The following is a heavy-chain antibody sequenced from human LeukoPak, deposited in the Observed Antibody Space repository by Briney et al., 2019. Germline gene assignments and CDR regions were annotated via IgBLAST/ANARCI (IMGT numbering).Heavy chain of an antibody. CDR1: GFTFSSYA. J-gene: IGHJ6*02. CDR2: ISGGGGST. Sequence: GGSLRLSCAASGFTFSSYAMSWVRQAPGKGLEWVSAISGGGGSTYYADSVKGRFTISRDNSKNTLYLQMNSLRAEDTAVYYCAKALAARPYYYYGMDVWGQGTTVTVSS. CDR3: AKALAARPYYYYGMDV. V-gene: IGHV3-23*01. D-gene: IGHD6-6*01.